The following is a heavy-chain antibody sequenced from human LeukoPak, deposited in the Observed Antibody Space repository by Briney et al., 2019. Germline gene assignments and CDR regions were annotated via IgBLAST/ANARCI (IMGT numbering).Heavy chain of an antibody. CDR3: ASTVVVVAAKLSWFDP. CDR2: IIPIFGTA. Sequence: SVKVPCKASGGTFSSYAISWVRQAPGQGLEWMGGIIPIFGTANYAQKFQGRVTITADESTSTAYMELSSLRSEDTAVYYCASTVVVVAAKLSWFDPWGQGTLVTVSS. V-gene: IGHV1-69*01. D-gene: IGHD2-15*01. CDR1: GGTFSSYA. J-gene: IGHJ5*02.